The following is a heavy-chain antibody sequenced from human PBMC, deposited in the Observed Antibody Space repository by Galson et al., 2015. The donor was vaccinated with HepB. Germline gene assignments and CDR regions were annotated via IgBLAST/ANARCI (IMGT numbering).Heavy chain of an antibody. V-gene: IGHV1-3*01. CDR2: INAGNGNT. Sequence: SVKVSCKASGYTFTSYAMHWVRQAPGQRLEWMGWINAGNGNTKYSQKFQGRVTITRDTSASTAYMELSSLRSEDTAVYYCARELVLYGDYGVWYYYYGMDVWGQGTTVTVSS. J-gene: IGHJ6*02. CDR3: ARELVLYGDYGVWYYYYGMDV. CDR1: GYTFTSYA. D-gene: IGHD4-17*01.